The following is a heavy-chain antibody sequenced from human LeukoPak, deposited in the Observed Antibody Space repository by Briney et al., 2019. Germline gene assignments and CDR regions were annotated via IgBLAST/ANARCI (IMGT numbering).Heavy chain of an antibody. Sequence: SETPSLTCTVSGGSISSGGYYWSWIRQHPGKGLEWIGYIYYSGSTYYNPSLKSRVTISVDTSKNQFSLKLSSVTAADTAVYYCARERAGNFDYWGQGTLVTVSS. CDR1: GGSISSGGYY. CDR3: ARERAGNFDY. V-gene: IGHV4-31*03. J-gene: IGHJ4*02. CDR2: IYYSGST.